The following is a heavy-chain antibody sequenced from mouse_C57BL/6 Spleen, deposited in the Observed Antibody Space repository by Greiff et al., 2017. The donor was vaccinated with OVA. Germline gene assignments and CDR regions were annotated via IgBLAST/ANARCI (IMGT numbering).Heavy chain of an antibody. CDR2: IYPGDGDT. J-gene: IGHJ4*01. V-gene: IGHV1-82*01. CDR3: ARLGATGYYAMDY. Sequence: VQLQESGPELVKPGASVKISCKASGYAFSSSWMNWVKQRPGKGLEWIGRIYPGDGDTNYNGKFKGKATLTADKSSSTAYMQLSSLTSEDSAVYFCARLGATGYYAMDYWGQGTSVTVSS. D-gene: IGHD3-1*01. CDR1: GYAFSSSW.